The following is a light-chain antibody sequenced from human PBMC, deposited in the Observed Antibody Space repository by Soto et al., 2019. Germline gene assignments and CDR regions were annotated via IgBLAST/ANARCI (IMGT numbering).Light chain of an antibody. Sequence: EIVVQQSPGTLSVSPGERVTLSCRPSQSVGRNLAWYQQKPGQAPRLLIYTTSTRAPGIPARFSGSGSGTEFTLTISSLQSEDFAVYYCQQYNNWPFITFGQGTRLEIK. V-gene: IGKV3-15*01. J-gene: IGKJ5*01. CDR3: QQYNNWPFIT. CDR2: TTS. CDR1: QSVGRN.